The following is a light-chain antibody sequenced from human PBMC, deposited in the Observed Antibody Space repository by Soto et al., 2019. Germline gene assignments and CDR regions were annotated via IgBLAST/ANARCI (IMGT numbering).Light chain of an antibody. CDR3: CSYTGGNVT. CDR2: DVN. J-gene: IGLJ2*01. Sequence: QSALTQPRSVSGSPGQSVTISCTGISSDVGGYNFVSWYQQHPGKAPKFIISDVNKGPSGGPDRFSGSKSGNTASLTISGLQAEDEADYYCCSYTGGNVTFGGGTKLTVL. V-gene: IGLV2-11*01. CDR1: SSDVGGYNF.